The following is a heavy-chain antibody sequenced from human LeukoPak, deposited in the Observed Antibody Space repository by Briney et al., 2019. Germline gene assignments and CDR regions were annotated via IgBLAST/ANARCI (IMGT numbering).Heavy chain of an antibody. Sequence: GGSLRLSCAVSGYTFSSTWMHWVRQAPGKGLVWVSRINNDGSDTTYADSVKGRFTISRDNAKNTVNLQMNSLRAEDTGVYYCARGGDGAFDYWGQGTLVAVSS. CDR1: GYTFSSTW. CDR3: ARGGDGAFDY. V-gene: IGHV3-74*01. CDR2: INNDGSDT. J-gene: IGHJ4*02. D-gene: IGHD5-24*01.